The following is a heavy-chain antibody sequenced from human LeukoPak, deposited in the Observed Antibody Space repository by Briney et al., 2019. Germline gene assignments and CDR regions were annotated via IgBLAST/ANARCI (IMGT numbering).Heavy chain of an antibody. CDR1: GYTFTSYG. CDR2: ISAYNGNT. J-gene: IGHJ6*03. Sequence: ASVKVSCKASGYTFTSYGISWVRQAPGQGLEWMGWISAYNGNTNYAQKLQGRVTMTTDTSTSTAYMELRSLRSDDTAVYYCARGRALPEQHIYSYMDVWGRGTTVTVSS. V-gene: IGHV1-18*01. D-gene: IGHD6-13*01. CDR3: ARGRALPEQHIYSYMDV.